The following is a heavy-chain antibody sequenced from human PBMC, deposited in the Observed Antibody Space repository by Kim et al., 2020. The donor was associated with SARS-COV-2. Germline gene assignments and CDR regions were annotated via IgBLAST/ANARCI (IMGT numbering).Heavy chain of an antibody. CDR2: IDASDSFT. CDR3: ARHRVGPNLGAFYS. V-gene: IGHV5-10-1*01. Sequence: GGSLRLSCKGSGYNFPTYWISWVRQMPGKGLEWMGRIDASDSFTVYNPSFEGRVTISADRSTSTVFLQWSSLTASDTAMYFCARHRVGPNLGAFYSWGQG. CDR1: GYNFPTYW. J-gene: IGHJ4*02. D-gene: IGHD1-26*01.